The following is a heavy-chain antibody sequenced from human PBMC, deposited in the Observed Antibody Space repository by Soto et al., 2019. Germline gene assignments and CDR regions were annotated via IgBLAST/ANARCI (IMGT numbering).Heavy chain of an antibody. Sequence: EVQLVESGGGLVKPGGSLRLSCAASGFTFSSYSMNWVRQAPGKGLEWVSSISSSSSYIYYADSVKGRFTISRDNAKSSLYLQMNSLRAEDTAVYYCAREAYCGGDCYFVPNWFDPWGQGTLVTVSS. CDR3: AREAYCGGDCYFVPNWFDP. CDR1: GFTFSSYS. V-gene: IGHV3-21*01. CDR2: ISSSSSYI. J-gene: IGHJ5*02. D-gene: IGHD2-21*02.